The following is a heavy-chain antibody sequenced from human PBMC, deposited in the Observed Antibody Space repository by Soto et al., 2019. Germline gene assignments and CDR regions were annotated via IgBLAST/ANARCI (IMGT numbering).Heavy chain of an antibody. V-gene: IGHV6-1*01. Sequence: LTCATSGASVSSNSAAWNWISQSPSRGLEWLGRTYYRSKWYNDYAVSVKSRITINPDTSKNQFSLQPNSVTPEDTAVYYCARVIDGSGYFHYWGQGMLVTVSS. J-gene: IGHJ4*02. D-gene: IGHD3-22*01. CDR1: GASVSSNSAA. CDR3: ARVIDGSGYFHY. CDR2: TYYRSKWYN.